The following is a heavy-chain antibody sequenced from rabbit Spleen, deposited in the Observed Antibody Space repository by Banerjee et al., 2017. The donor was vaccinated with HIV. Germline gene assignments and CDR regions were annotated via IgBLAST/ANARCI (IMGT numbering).Heavy chain of an antibody. Sequence: QEQLVESGGGLVKPEGSLKLSCTASGFSFSTNDYMCWVRQAPGKGLEWISCIAGSSSAFTYSAAWAKGRFTCSKTSSTTVTLQMTSLTVADTATYFCARDAGSSFSSYGMDLWGPGTLVTVS. CDR3: ARDAGSSFSSYGMDL. CDR2: IAGSSSAFT. D-gene: IGHD8-1*01. CDR1: GFSFSTNDY. J-gene: IGHJ6*01. V-gene: IGHV1S45*01.